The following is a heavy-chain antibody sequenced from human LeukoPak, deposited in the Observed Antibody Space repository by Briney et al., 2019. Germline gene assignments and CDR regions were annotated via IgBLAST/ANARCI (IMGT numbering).Heavy chain of an antibody. Sequence: ASVKVSCKASGYTFTVYYMHWVRQAPGQGLEWMGWINPNSGGTNYAQKFQGRVTMTRDTSISTAYMELSRLRSDDTAVYYCARDHYCSGGSCSQYFQHWGQGTLVTVSS. CDR1: GYTFTVYY. D-gene: IGHD2-15*01. V-gene: IGHV1-2*02. J-gene: IGHJ1*01. CDR3: ARDHYCSGGSCSQYFQH. CDR2: INPNSGGT.